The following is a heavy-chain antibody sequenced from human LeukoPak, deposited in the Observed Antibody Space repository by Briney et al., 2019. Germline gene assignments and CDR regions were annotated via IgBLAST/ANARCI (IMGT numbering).Heavy chain of an antibody. CDR3: ARDWQWLGEYYFDY. J-gene: IGHJ4*02. D-gene: IGHD6-19*01. Sequence: GGSLRLSCAASGFSFSTYAMSWVRQAPGKGLEWVSTISASGGSIYYADSVKGRFTISRDNSKNTLYLQMSSLRAEDTAVYYCARDWQWLGEYYFDYWGQGTLVTVSS. CDR2: ISASGGSI. CDR1: GFSFSTYA. V-gene: IGHV3-23*01.